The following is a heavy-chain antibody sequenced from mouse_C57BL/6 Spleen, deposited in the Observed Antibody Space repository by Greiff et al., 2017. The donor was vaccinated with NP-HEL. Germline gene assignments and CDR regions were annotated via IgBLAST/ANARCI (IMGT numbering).Heavy chain of an antibody. CDR1: GYTFTDYE. J-gene: IGHJ4*01. V-gene: IGHV1-15*01. CDR2: IDPETGGT. CDR3: TRRDSSGYAYYYAMDY. Sequence: QVQLQQSGAELVRPGASVTLSCKASGYTFTDYEMHWVKQTPVHGLEWIGAIDPETGGTAYNQKFKGKAILTADKSSSTAYMELRSLTSEDSAVYYCTRRDSSGYAYYYAMDYWGQGTSVTVSS. D-gene: IGHD3-2*02.